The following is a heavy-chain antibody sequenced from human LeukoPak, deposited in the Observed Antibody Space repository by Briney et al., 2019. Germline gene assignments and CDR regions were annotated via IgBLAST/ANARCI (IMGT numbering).Heavy chain of an antibody. CDR3: ARAPNWNYRGPFDY. V-gene: IGHV4-34*01. CDR1: GGSFSGYY. D-gene: IGHD1-7*01. J-gene: IGHJ4*02. CDR2: INHSGST. Sequence: SETLSLTCAVYGGSFSGYYWSWLRQPPGKGLEWIGEINHSGSTNYNPSLKSRVTISVDTSKNQFSLKLSSVTAADTAVYYCARAPNWNYRGPFDYWGQGTLVTVSS.